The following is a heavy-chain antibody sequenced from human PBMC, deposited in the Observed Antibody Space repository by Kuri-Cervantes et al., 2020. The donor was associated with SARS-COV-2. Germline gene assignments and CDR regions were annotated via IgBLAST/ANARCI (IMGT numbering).Heavy chain of an antibody. Sequence: GESLKISCAASGFTLSSYSMNWVRQAPGKGLEWVSSISSSSSYIYCADSVKGRFTISRDNAKNSLYLQMNSLRAEDTAVYYCARGYCSSTSCSPLYWGQGTLVTVSS. CDR2: ISSSSSYI. CDR1: GFTLSSYS. V-gene: IGHV3-21*01. J-gene: IGHJ4*02. D-gene: IGHD2-2*01. CDR3: ARGYCSSTSCSPLY.